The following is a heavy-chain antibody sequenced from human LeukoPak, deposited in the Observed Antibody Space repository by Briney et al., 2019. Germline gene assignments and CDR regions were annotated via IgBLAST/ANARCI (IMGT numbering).Heavy chain of an antibody. CDR2: IIPILGIA. J-gene: IGHJ4*02. V-gene: IGHV1-69*04. CDR1: GGTFSSYA. Sequence: GASVTVSCKASGGTFSSYAISWVRQAPGQGLEWMGRIIPILGIANYAQKFQGRVTITADKSTSTAYMELSSLRSEDTAVYYCARDSSGGYSYGTAIDYWGQGTLVTVSS. CDR3: ARDSSGGYSYGTAIDY. D-gene: IGHD5-18*01.